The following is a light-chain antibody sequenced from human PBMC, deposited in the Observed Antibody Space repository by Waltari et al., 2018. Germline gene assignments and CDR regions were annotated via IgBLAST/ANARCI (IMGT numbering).Light chain of an antibody. CDR3: CSYAGSSTLV. V-gene: IGLV2-23*01. J-gene: IGLJ2*01. CDR2: EGS. CDR1: RRDVGSYNL. Sequence: QSALTQPASVSGSPGQSITISCTGTRRDVGSYNLVSWYQQQPGQAPKLMLYEGSKRPSGVSNRFSGSKSGNTASLTISGLQAEDEADYYCCSYAGSSTLVFGGGTKLTVL.